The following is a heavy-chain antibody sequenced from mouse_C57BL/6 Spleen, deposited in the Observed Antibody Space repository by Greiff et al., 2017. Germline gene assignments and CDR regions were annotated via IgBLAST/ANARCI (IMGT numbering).Heavy chain of an antibody. CDR1: GYTFTDYY. Sequence: EVQLQQSGPELVKPGASVKISCKASGYTFTDYYMNWVKQSHGKSLEWIGDINPNNGGTSYNQKFKGKATLTVDKSSSTAYMELRSLTSEDSAVYYCARYPYYYGSSYVWFAYWGQGTLVTVSA. CDR3: ARYPYYYGSSYVWFAY. J-gene: IGHJ3*01. V-gene: IGHV1-26*01. D-gene: IGHD1-1*01. CDR2: INPNNGGT.